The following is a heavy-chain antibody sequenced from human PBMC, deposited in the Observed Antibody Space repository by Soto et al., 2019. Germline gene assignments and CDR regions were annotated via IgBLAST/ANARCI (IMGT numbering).Heavy chain of an antibody. CDR1: GYTFTSYY. Sequence: ASVKVSCKASGYTFTSYYMHWVRQAPGQGLEWMGIINPSGGSTSYAQKFQGRVTMTRDTSTSTVYMELSSLRSEDTAVYYCARAFRRTTSYFPDNAFDIWGQGTMITV. CDR3: ARAFRRTTSYFPDNAFDI. D-gene: IGHD2-2*01. V-gene: IGHV1-46*01. J-gene: IGHJ3*02. CDR2: INPSGGST.